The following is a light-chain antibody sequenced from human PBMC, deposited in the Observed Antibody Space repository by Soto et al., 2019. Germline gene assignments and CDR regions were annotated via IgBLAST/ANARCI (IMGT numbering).Light chain of an antibody. CDR3: QQYCATPWT. J-gene: IGKJ1*01. CDR1: QSVLYSSNNQNC. V-gene: IGKV4-1*01. CDR2: WAS. Sequence: DIVMTQSPDSLAVSLGERATINCESSQSVLYSSNNQNCLALYQQKPGQPPKLLIYWASTRESGVPDRFSGSGSVADFTLTISSLQAEDVAVYYCQQYCATPWTFGQGTKVEIK.